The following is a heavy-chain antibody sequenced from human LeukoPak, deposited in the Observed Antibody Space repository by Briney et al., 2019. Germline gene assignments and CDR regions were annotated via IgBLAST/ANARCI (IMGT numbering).Heavy chain of an antibody. Sequence: ASVKVSCKASGYTFTSYYMHWVRQAPGQGLEWMGIINPSGGSTSYAQKFQGRVTMTRDMSTSTVYMELSSLRSEDTAVYYCARDSLESYDYVWGSYRYHPSLPDYWGQGTLVTVSS. D-gene: IGHD3-16*02. CDR3: ARDSLESYDYVWGSYRYHPSLPDY. CDR1: GYTFTSYY. V-gene: IGHV1-46*01. J-gene: IGHJ4*02. CDR2: INPSGGST.